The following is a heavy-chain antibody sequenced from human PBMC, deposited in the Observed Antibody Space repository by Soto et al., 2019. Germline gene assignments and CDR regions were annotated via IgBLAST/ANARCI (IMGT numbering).Heavy chain of an antibody. CDR3: ARDPGYCSGGICYRYMDV. D-gene: IGHD2-15*01. J-gene: IGHJ6*03. CDR1: GLIVNNNY. V-gene: IGHV3-53*04. Sequence: EMQLVESGGGLVNPGGSLRLSCAASGLIVNNNYMNWVRQAPGKGLEWVSVIHSGNSASYADSVMGRFTISRHNSKNMVYLQMNILRADDTAVYYCARDPGYCSGGICYRYMDVWGKGTTVTVCS. CDR2: IHSGNSA.